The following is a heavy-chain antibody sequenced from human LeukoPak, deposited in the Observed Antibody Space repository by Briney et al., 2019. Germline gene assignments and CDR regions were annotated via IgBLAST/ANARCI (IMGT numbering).Heavy chain of an antibody. V-gene: IGHV3-30*02. CDR3: AKACSIIAVAQDY. D-gene: IGHD6-19*01. J-gene: IGHJ4*02. Sequence: PGGSLRLSCAASGFTFSSYGMHWVRQAPGKGLEWVAFIRHDGSNKYYADSVKGRFTISRDNSKNTLYLQMNSLRAEDTAVYYCAKACSIIAVAQDYWGQGTLVTVSS. CDR1: GFTFSSYG. CDR2: IRHDGSNK.